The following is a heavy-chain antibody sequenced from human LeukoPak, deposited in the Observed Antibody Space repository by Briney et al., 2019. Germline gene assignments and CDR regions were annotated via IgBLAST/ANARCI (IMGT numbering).Heavy chain of an antibody. V-gene: IGHV1-69*13. CDR1: GGTFSSYA. Sequence: SVKVSCKASGGTFSSYAISWVRQAPGQGLEWMGGIIPIFGTANYAQKFQGRVTITADESTSTAYKELSSLRSEDTAAYYCARATTVTRGWFDPWGQGTLVTVSS. J-gene: IGHJ5*02. CDR3: ARATTVTRGWFDP. CDR2: IIPIFGTA. D-gene: IGHD4-17*01.